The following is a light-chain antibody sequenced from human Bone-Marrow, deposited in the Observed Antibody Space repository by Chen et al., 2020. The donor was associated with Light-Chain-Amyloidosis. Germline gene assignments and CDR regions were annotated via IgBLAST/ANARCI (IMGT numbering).Light chain of an antibody. CDR1: VLSNQY. V-gene: IGLV3-25*03. CDR3: QSADTTASLRV. CDR2: KDK. Sequence: STELTQPPSVSVSPGQTARITCSGDVLSNQYGYWYQQKPSQAPVMLIYKDKERPSGIPERFAGSSSGTTGTLSSSGVQAEDEADYYCQSADTTASLRVFGGGTKLTVL. J-gene: IGLJ3*02.